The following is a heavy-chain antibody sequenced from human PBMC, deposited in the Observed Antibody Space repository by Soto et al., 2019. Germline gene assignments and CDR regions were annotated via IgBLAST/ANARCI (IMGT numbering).Heavy chain of an antibody. V-gene: IGHV3-23*01. D-gene: IGHD2-21*01. CDR1: GFTFSSYA. CDR2: ISGSGGST. CDR3: ARLSGDHSAFFSYGMDA. Sequence: GGSLRLSCAASGFTFSSYAMSWVRQAPGKGLEWVSAISGSGGSTYYADSLKGRFTISRDNARNPLSLQMTSLRADDTAVYYCARLSGDHSAFFSYGMDAWGQGTTVTVSS. J-gene: IGHJ6*02.